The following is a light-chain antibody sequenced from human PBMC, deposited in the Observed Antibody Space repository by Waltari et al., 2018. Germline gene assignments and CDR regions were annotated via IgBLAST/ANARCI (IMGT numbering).Light chain of an antibody. J-gene: IGLJ3*02. CDR1: ALPKKY. Sequence: SYELTQSPSVSVSPGQTATITCSGDALPKKYAYWYQQKSGQAPVLVIYKDTQRPSGIPEKFSGSRTGTMATLTSSGAQVEDEGDYYCYSAEISGKLWAFGGGTKLTVL. V-gene: IGLV3-10*01. CDR2: KDT. CDR3: YSAEISGKLWA.